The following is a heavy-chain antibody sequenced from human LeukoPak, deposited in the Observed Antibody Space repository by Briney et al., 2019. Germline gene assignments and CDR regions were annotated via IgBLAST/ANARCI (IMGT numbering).Heavy chain of an antibody. CDR3: ARHQKYSNSPFDY. CDR1: GFTFSSYA. J-gene: IGHJ4*02. Sequence: PGGSLRLSCAASGFTFSSYAMSWVRQAPGKGLEWVSAISGSGGSTYYADSVKGRFTISRDNSKNTLYLQMNSLKASDTAMYYCARHQKYSNSPFDYWGQGTLVTVSS. D-gene: IGHD6-6*01. V-gene: IGHV3-23*01. CDR2: ISGSGGST.